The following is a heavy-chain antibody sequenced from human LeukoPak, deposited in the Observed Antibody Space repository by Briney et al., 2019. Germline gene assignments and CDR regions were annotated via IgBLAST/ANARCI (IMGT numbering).Heavy chain of an antibody. CDR2: IYYSGST. J-gene: IGHJ3*02. Sequence: PSETLSLTCTVSGGSISNYYWSWIRQPPGKGLEWIGYIYYSGSTNYNPSLKSRVTISVDTSKNQFSLKLSSVTAADTAVYYCARDGAEDAFDIWGQGTMVTVSS. CDR1: GGSISNYY. D-gene: IGHD1-14*01. V-gene: IGHV4-59*01. CDR3: ARDGAEDAFDI.